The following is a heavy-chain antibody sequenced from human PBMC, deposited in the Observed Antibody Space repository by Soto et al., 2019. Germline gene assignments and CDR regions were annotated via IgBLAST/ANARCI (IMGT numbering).Heavy chain of an antibody. V-gene: IGHV3-48*01. CDR1: GFTFSFYT. CDR2: ISRGGSSI. CDR3: VREGGDLRGSGVFDY. Sequence: GSLRLSCAASGFTFSFYTMNWVRQTPGKGLEWLAYISRGGSSIYYADSVKGRFTVSRDNANNSLSLQLNSLRREDTAVYYCVREGGDLRGSGVFDYWGQGTLVTVSS. D-gene: IGHD6-19*01. J-gene: IGHJ4*02.